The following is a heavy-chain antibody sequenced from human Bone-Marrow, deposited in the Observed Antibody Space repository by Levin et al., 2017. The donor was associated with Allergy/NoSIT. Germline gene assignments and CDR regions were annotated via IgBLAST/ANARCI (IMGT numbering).Heavy chain of an antibody. Sequence: GESLKISCKGSGYRFSSYWIAWVRQMPGKGLEWMGIIFPGDSDTRYSPSFQGQVTISADKSISTAYLQWSSLKASDTAIYYCAIGVWGDIVNDAFDIWGQGTMVTVSS. CDR2: IFPGDSDT. D-gene: IGHD3-10*01. V-gene: IGHV5-51*01. CDR1: GYRFSSYW. CDR3: AIGVWGDIVNDAFDI. J-gene: IGHJ3*02.